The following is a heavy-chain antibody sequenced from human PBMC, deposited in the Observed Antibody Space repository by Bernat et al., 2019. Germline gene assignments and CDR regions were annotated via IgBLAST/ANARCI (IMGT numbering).Heavy chain of an antibody. J-gene: IGHJ4*02. CDR1: GFTFRSYW. V-gene: IGHV3-74*01. Sequence: EVQLVESGGGLVQPGGSLRLSCAASGFTFRSYWMHWVRQAPGKGLVWVSRINSDGSSTSYADSVKGRFTISRDNAKNTLYLQMNSLRAEDTAVYYCARIRRGELWFRELSAFDYWGQGTLVTVSS. CDR3: ARIRRGELWFRELSAFDY. D-gene: IGHD3-10*01. CDR2: INSDGSST.